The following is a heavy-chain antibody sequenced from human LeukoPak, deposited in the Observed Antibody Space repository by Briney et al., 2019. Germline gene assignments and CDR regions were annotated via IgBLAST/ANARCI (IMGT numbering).Heavy chain of an antibody. V-gene: IGHV1-2*02. Sequence: ASVKVSCKASGYTFTGYYMHWVRQAPGQGLEWMGWINPNSGGTNYAQKLQGRVTMTTDTSTSTAYMELRSLRSDDTAVYYCAIVYCSSTSCFHWFDPWGQGTLVTVSS. D-gene: IGHD2-2*01. CDR1: GYTFTGYY. J-gene: IGHJ5*02. CDR3: AIVYCSSTSCFHWFDP. CDR2: INPNSGGT.